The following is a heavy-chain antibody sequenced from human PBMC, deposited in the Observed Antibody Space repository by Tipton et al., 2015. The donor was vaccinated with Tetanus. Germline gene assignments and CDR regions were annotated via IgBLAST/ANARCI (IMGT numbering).Heavy chain of an antibody. CDR2: FSSSSSNI. Sequence: GSLRLSCAASGFTFSNSGMNWVRQAPGKGLEWVSSFSSSSSNIYYADPVKGRFTISRDNAKNSLFLQMSSLRAEDTAVYYCARELELRFSIYYYYGMDVWGQGTTVTVSS. V-gene: IGHV3-21*01. CDR1: GFTFSNSG. CDR3: ARELELRFSIYYYYGMDV. D-gene: IGHD1-7*01. J-gene: IGHJ6*02.